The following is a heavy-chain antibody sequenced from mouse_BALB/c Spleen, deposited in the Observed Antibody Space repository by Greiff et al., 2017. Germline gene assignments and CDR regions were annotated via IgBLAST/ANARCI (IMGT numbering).Heavy chain of an antibody. CDR1: GYTFTDYY. J-gene: IGHJ3*01. CDR3: ALMRPWFAY. V-gene: IGHV1-26*01. CDR2: INPNNGDT. Sequence: VQLQQSGPELVKPGASVKMSCKASGYTFTDYYMKWVKQSHGKGLEWIGDINPNNGDTFYNQKFKGKATLTVDKSSSTAYMQLNSLTSEDSAVYYCALMRPWFAYWGQGTLVTVSA. D-gene: IGHD2-3*01.